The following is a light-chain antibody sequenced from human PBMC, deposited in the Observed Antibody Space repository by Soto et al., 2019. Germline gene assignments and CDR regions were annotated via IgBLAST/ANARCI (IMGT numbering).Light chain of an antibody. V-gene: IGLV1-40*01. CDR1: SSNIGAHYD. CDR2: GNS. Sequence: QSVLTQPPSVSGAPGQRVTISCTGSSSNIGAHYDVHWYQQLPGTAPKLLIYGNSNRPSGVPDRFSGSKSGTSASLAITGLQAEDEADYYCSSFAGPVWVFGGGTKLTVL. J-gene: IGLJ3*02. CDR3: SSFAGPVWV.